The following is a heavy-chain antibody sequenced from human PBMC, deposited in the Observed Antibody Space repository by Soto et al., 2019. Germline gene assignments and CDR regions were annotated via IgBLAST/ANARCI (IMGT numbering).Heavy chain of an antibody. CDR2: IIPIFGTA. CDR1: GGTFSSYA. V-gene: IGHV1-69*13. J-gene: IGHJ3*02. D-gene: IGHD2-2*01. CDR3: ARDGVGDCSSTSCSLAAFDI. Sequence: SVKVSCKASGGTFSSYAISWVRQAPGQGLEWMGGIIPIFGTASYAQKFQGRVTITADESTSTAYMELSSLRSEDTAVYYCARDGVGDCSSTSCSLAAFDIWGQGTMVTVSS.